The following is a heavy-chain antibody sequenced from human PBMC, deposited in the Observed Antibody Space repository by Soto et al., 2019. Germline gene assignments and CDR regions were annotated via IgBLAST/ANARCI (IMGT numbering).Heavy chain of an antibody. Sequence: GGSLRLSCAASGFTFSIYWMTWVRQAPGKGLEWVANIKQDGSEKYYVDSVKGRFTISRDNAKNSLYLQMNSLRAEDTAVYYCASDDYGGSNLVPGSGDWGQGTLVTVSS. CDR1: GFTFSIYW. D-gene: IGHD4-17*01. CDR2: IKQDGSEK. J-gene: IGHJ4*02. CDR3: ASDDYGGSNLVPGSGD. V-gene: IGHV3-7*01.